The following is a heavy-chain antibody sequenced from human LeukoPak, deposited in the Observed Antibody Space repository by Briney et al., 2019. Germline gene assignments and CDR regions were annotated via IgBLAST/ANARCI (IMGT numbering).Heavy chain of an antibody. CDR2: ISDDGSIT. CDR3: ARHSSGYYHYDY. D-gene: IGHD3-22*01. Sequence: GGSLRLSCAASGFTFSRDWMHWVRQAPGKGLVWVSRISDDGSITTYADSVQGRFTISRDNSKNTLHLQMNSLRAEDTAVYYCARHSSGYYHYDYWGPGTPVTVAS. V-gene: IGHV3-74*03. J-gene: IGHJ4*02. CDR1: GFTFSRDW.